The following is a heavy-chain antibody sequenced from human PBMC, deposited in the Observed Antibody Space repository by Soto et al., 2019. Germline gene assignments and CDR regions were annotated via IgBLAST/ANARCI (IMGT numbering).Heavy chain of an antibody. V-gene: IGHV3-23*01. CDR1: GFDFYLYT. CDR3: AKDKQPDGIWDIDW. Sequence: EVHLLESGGDLVRPGGSLRLSCVASGFDFYLYTMNWVRQAPGKGLEWVSGIYGNGAETFHAASVKGRFTISRDNTRNTVYLQMNSLRDEDTAVYYCAKDKQPDGIWDIDWWGQGTRVTVS. J-gene: IGHJ4*02. CDR2: IYGNGAET. D-gene: IGHD1-1*01.